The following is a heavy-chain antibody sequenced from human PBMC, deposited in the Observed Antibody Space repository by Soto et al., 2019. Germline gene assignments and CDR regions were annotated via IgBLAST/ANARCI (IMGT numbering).Heavy chain of an antibody. J-gene: IGHJ3*02. CDR2: INAGNGNT. Sequence: ASVKVSCKASGYTFTSYAMHWVRQAPGQRLEWMGWINAGNGNTKYSQKFQGRVTITRDTSASTAYIELSSLRSEDTAVCVCAGGQSYQLFYAFDIWGQGTMVTVSS. D-gene: IGHD2-2*01. CDR1: GYTFTSYA. CDR3: AGGQSYQLFYAFDI. V-gene: IGHV1-3*01.